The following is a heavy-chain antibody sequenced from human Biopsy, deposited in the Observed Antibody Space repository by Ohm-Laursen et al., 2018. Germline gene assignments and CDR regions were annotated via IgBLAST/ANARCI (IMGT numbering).Heavy chain of an antibody. CDR3: ARDSGILNYGNFKYYHYYGMDV. V-gene: IGHV4-59*02. D-gene: IGHD4-11*01. Sequence: SETLSLTCTVSGGSVTKYYWGWIRQPPGKGLEWIGHIYYSVMTNYNPSLQSRVSISVDTSRNQVSLTLSSVTAADTAVYYCARDSGILNYGNFKYYHYYGMDVWGQGTKVTVSS. J-gene: IGHJ6*02. CDR2: IYYSVMT. CDR1: GGSVTKYY.